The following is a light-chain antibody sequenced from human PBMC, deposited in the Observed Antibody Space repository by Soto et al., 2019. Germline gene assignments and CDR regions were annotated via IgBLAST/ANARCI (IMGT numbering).Light chain of an antibody. V-gene: IGKV1-5*03. J-gene: IGKJ1*01. CDR2: KAS. Sequence: DIQMTQSPSTLSGSVGDRVTITCLASQTISSWLAWYQQKPGKAPKLLIYKASTLKSGVPSRFSGSGSGTEFTLTISSLQPDDFATYYCQQYNIYSWTFGQGTKVDI. CDR3: QQYNIYSWT. CDR1: QTISSW.